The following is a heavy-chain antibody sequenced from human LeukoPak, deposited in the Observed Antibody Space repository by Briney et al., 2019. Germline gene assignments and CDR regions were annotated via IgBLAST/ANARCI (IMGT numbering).Heavy chain of an antibody. V-gene: IGHV4-39*01. Sequence: KTSETLSLTCTVSGGSISSTTYCWSWVRQSPGKGLEWIGCMYYSGSTYYTSSLKGRVTISLDTPKNQFSLRLNSVTASDTAVYYCVRHIAYHANLDCWGQGILVTVSS. J-gene: IGHJ4*02. CDR1: GGSISSTTYC. D-gene: IGHD2-21*01. CDR3: VRHIAYHANLDC. CDR2: MYYSGST.